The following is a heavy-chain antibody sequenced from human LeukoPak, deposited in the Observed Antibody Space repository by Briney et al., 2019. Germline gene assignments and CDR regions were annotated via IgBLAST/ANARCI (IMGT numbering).Heavy chain of an antibody. D-gene: IGHD5-12*01. J-gene: IGHJ4*02. V-gene: IGHV1-2*02. CDR3: ARGGYSDYEPTFDY. CDR1: GYXFTGYY. Sequence: ASVKVSCKASGYXFTGYYIHWVRQAPGQGLEWMGWIYPNSGGTNYAQKFQGRVTMTRDTSTSTVYMELSSLRSEDTAVYYCARGGYSDYEPTFDYWGQGTLVTVSS. CDR2: IYPNSGGT.